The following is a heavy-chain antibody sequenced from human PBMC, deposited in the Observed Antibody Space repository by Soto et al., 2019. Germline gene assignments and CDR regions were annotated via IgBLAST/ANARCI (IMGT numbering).Heavy chain of an antibody. D-gene: IGHD3-22*01. CDR2: ISYDGSNK. CDR1: GFTFSSYA. V-gene: IGHV3-30-3*01. Sequence: QVQLVESGGGVVQPGRSLRLSCAASGFTFSSYAMHWVRQAPGKGLEWVTVISYDGSNKYYADSVKGRFTISRDNSKNTLYLQMNSLRAEDTAVYYCARDLPYYDSSGYYLGTFDYWGQGTLVTVSS. J-gene: IGHJ4*02. CDR3: ARDLPYYDSSGYYLGTFDY.